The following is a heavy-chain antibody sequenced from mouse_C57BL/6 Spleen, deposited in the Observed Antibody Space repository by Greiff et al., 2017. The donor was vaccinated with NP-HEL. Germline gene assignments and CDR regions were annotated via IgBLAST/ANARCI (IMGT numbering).Heavy chain of an antibody. CDR3: ARGGAY. CDR2: IDPANGNT. J-gene: IGHJ3*01. D-gene: IGHD1-1*02. CDR1: GFNIKNTY. V-gene: IGHV14-3*01. Sequence: EVQLVESVAELVRPGASVKLSCTASGFNIKNTYMPWVKQRPEQGLEWIGRIDPANGNTTYAPKFQGKATITADTSSNTAYLQLSSLPSEDTAIYYCARGGAYWGQGTLVTVSA.